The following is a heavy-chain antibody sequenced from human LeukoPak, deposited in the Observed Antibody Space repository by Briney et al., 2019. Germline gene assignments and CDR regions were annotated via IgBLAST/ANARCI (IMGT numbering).Heavy chain of an antibody. V-gene: IGHV4-31*03. J-gene: IGHJ4*02. CDR3: ARSRSHDYDSSGYSLFDY. CDR2: IYYSGST. CDR1: GGSISSGGYY. Sequence: SETLSLTCTVSGGSISSGGYYWSWIRQHPGKGLEWIGYIYYSGSTYYNPSLKSRVTISVDTSKKQFSLKLSSVTAADTAVYYCARSRSHDYDSSGYSLFDYWGQGTLVTVSS. D-gene: IGHD3-22*01.